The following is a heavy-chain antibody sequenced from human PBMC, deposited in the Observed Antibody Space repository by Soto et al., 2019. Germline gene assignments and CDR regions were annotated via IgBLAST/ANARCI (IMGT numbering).Heavy chain of an antibody. J-gene: IGHJ4*02. CDR2: IIPIFGTA. Sequence: SVKVSCKASGGTFSSYAISWVRQAPGQGLEWMGGIIPIFGTANYAQKFQGRVTITADESTSTAYMELSSLRSEDTAVYYCARDLDYYDSSGYLFDYWGQGTLVTVSS. CDR3: ARDLDYYDSSGYLFDY. CDR1: GGTFSSYA. D-gene: IGHD3-22*01. V-gene: IGHV1-69*13.